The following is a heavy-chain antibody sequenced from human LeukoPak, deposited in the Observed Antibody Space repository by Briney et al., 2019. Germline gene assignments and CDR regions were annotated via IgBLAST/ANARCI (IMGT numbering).Heavy chain of an antibody. CDR3: ARGTQQLYDWFDP. CDR1: GGSFSGYY. J-gene: IGHJ5*02. V-gene: IGHV4-34*01. CDR2: IIHSGST. D-gene: IGHD6-13*01. Sequence: SETLSLTCTVYGGSFSGYYWNWIRQPPGKELEWIGEIIHSGSTNYNPSLKSRVTISVDTSKNQFSLKLSSVTAADTAVYFCARGTQQLYDWFDPWGQGTLVTVSS.